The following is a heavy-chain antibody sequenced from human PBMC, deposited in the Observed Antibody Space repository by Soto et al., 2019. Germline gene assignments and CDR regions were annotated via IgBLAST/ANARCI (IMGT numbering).Heavy chain of an antibody. V-gene: IGHV3-33*01. CDR3: ASEVGYKWSDNRDDAFDM. CDR2: IWNDGRNK. J-gene: IGHJ3*02. D-gene: IGHD1-1*01. Sequence: VQLVESGGGVVQPGTSLRLSCAASGFTFSSHVMHWVRQAPGKGLQWVAVIWNDGRNKQYADSVKGRFTISRDNSKNRLYLQMNRLRDEDTAVDYCASEVGYKWSDNRDDAFDMWGQGTMVTVSS. CDR1: GFTFSSHV.